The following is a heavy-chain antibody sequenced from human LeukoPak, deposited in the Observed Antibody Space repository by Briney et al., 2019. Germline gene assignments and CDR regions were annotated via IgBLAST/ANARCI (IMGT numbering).Heavy chain of an antibody. J-gene: IGHJ4*02. D-gene: IGHD3-10*02. V-gene: IGHV1-69*01. CDR3: ATVGGGYYVYYFDY. CDR2: IIPIFGTA. Sequence: ASVKVSCKASGGTFSSYAISWVRQAPGQGLEWMGGIIPIFGTANYAQKFQGRVTITADESTSTAYMELSSLRSEDTAVYYCATVGGGYYVYYFDYWGQGTLVTVSS. CDR1: GGTFSSYA.